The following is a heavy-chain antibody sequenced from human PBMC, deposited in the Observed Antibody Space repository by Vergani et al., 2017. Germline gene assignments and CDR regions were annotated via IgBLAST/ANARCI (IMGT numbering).Heavy chain of an antibody. Sequence: QVQLVQSGAEVKKPGASVKVSCKASGYTFSSYGISWVRQAPGQGLQWMGWISAYNGKTNYAQKLQGRVTMTTDTSTSTAYLELRSLRSDYTAVYYCARDQLRYVDWPGDAPKWIDEWSEGCLVTVSS. CDR2: ISAYNGKT. CDR1: GYTFSSYG. J-gene: IGHJ4*02. V-gene: IGHV1-18*01. D-gene: IGHD3-9*01. CDR3: ARDQLRYVDWPGDAPKWIDE.